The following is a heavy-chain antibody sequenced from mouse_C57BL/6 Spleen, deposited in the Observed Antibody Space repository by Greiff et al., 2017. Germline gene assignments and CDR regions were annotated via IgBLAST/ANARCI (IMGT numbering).Heavy chain of an antibody. V-gene: IGHV1-26*01. J-gene: IGHJ2*01. CDR1: GYTFTDYY. CDR3: ARHDFDY. CDR2: INPNNGGT. Sequence: EVQLQQSGPELVKPGASVKISCKASGYTFTDYYMNWVQQSHGKSLEWIGDINPNNGGTSYNQKFKGKATLTVDKSSSTAYMELRSLTSEDSAVYYCARHDFDYWGQGTTLTVSS.